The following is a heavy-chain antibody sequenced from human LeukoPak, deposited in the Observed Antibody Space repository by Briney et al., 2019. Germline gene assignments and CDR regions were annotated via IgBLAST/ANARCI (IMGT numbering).Heavy chain of an antibody. CDR1: GGSISTYT. CDR3: ARDFSSKNWFDT. CDR2: FYSNGNT. J-gene: IGHJ5*02. Sequence: SETLSLTCTVSGGSISTYTWSWIRQPAERGLEWIGRFYSNGNTAYNPSVKSRVTMSVDMSKNQVSLKLTSMTAADTAIYYCARDFSSKNWFDTWGQGTLVTVSS. V-gene: IGHV4-4*07.